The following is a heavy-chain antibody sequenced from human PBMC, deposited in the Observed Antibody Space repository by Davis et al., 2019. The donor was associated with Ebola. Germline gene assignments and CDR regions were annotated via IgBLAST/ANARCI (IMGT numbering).Heavy chain of an antibody. Sequence: PGGSLRLSCAASGFTSSSYEMNWVRQAPGKGLEWLSYISSSGSTKNYADSVKGRFTISRDNAKNSLYLQMNSLRAEDTAVYYCARDGLTTFYYYGMDVWGQGTTVTVSS. J-gene: IGHJ6*02. V-gene: IGHV3-48*03. CDR1: GFTSSSYE. CDR2: ISSSGSTK. CDR3: ARDGLTTFYYYGMDV. D-gene: IGHD4-11*01.